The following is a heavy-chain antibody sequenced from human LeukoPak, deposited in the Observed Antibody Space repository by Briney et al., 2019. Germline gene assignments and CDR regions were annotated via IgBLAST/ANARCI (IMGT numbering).Heavy chain of an antibody. CDR2: INPFTGVT. CDR1: GYSFTGYY. CDR3: AKDSAAGHEIASALDY. D-gene: IGHD6-25*01. Sequence: ASMKVSCKASGYSFTGYYIHWVRQAPGQGLESMGWINPFTGVTTYAQKFQGRVTMTRDTSFDTAYMELTRLRPDDTAIYYCAKDSAAGHEIASALDYWGQGTLVTVSS. J-gene: IGHJ4*02. V-gene: IGHV1-2*02.